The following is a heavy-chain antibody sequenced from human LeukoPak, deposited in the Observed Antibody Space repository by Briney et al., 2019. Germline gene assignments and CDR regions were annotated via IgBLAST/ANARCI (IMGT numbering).Heavy chain of an antibody. V-gene: IGHV3-15*01. J-gene: IGHJ4*02. CDR2: IKSKTDGGTT. D-gene: IGHD2-2*01. CDR3: TTVFVVVPAADY. CDR1: GFTFSNAW. Sequence: KTGGSLRLSCAASGFTFSNAWMGWVRQAPGKGLEWVGRIKSKTDGGTTDYAAPVKGRFTISRDDSKNTLYLQMNSLKTEDTAVYYCTTVFVVVPAADYWGQGTLVTVSS.